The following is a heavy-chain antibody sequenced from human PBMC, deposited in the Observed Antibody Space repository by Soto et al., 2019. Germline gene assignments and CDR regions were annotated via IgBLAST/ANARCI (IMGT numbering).Heavy chain of an antibody. Sequence: SETLSLTCTVSGGSISSYYWSWIRQPPGKGLEWIGYIYYSGSTNYNPSLKSRVTISGDTSKNQFSLKLSSGTAADTAVYYCARDGCPRAAAGTRWFDPWGQGTLVTVSS. V-gene: IGHV4-59*01. CDR2: IYYSGST. D-gene: IGHD6-13*01. J-gene: IGHJ5*02. CDR3: ARDGCPRAAAGTRWFDP. CDR1: GGSISSYY.